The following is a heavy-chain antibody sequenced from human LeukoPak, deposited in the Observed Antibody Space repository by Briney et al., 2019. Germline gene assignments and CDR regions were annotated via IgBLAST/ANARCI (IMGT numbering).Heavy chain of an antibody. Sequence: GGSLRLSRAASGFTFSDYYMSWIRQAPGKGLEWVSYISSSGSTIYYADSVKGRFTISRDNAKNSLYLQMNSLRAEDTAVYYCAREEVTAGPYNWFDPWGQGTLVTVSS. CDR2: ISSSGSTI. V-gene: IGHV3-11*01. D-gene: IGHD1-1*01. CDR3: AREEVTAGPYNWFDP. CDR1: GFTFSDYY. J-gene: IGHJ5*02.